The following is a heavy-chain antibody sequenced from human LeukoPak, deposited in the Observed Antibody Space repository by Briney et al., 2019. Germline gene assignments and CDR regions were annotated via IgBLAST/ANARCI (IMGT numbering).Heavy chain of an antibody. CDR1: GGSFSGYY. CDR2: INHSGST. V-gene: IGHV4-34*01. Sequence: SETLSLTCAVYGGSFSGYYWSWIRQPPGKGLEWIGEINHSGSTNYNPSLKSRVTISVDTSKNQFSLKLSSVTAADTAVYYCARADYYDSSGYLDYWGQGTLVTVSS. D-gene: IGHD3-22*01. J-gene: IGHJ4*02. CDR3: ARADYYDSSGYLDY.